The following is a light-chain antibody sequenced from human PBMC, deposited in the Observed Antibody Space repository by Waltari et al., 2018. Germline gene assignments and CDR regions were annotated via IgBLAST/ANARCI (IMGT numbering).Light chain of an antibody. J-gene: IGLJ1*01. CDR2: EVD. V-gene: IGLV2-14*03. Sequence: QSPLTQPASVSAPPGQSITIPCTGTSSDIGGYVYASWYQQPPGRAPKLIIYEVDKRPSGISSRFSGSKSGNTASLTISGLQPEDEADYYCCSYTNSGTRVFGTGTKVTVL. CDR1: SSDIGGYVY. CDR3: CSYTNSGTRV.